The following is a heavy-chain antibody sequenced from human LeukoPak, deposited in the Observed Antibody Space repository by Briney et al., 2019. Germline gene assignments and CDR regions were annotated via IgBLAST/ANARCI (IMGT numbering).Heavy chain of an antibody. CDR3: ARGVVPAASLDY. Sequence: SETLPLTCTVSGGSISSGGYYWSWIRQHPGKGLEWIGYICYSGSTYYNPSLKSRVTISVDTSKNQFSLKLSSVTAADTAVYYCARGVVPAASLDYWGQGTLVTVSS. CDR1: GGSISSGGYY. V-gene: IGHV4-31*03. J-gene: IGHJ4*02. CDR2: ICYSGST. D-gene: IGHD2-2*01.